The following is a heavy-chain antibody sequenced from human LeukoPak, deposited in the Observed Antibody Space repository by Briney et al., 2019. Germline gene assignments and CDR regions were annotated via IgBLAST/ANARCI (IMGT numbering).Heavy chain of an antibody. V-gene: IGHV3-23*01. D-gene: IGHD3-10*01. J-gene: IGHJ4*02. Sequence: PGGSLRLSCAASGFTFSTYAMAWVRQAPGKGLEWVSSICKTGRATCYADSVKGRFTISRDISKDTLYLQMNSLRAEDTAVYYCAKPCSSGSDSSYSTFDYWGQGSLVTVSS. CDR1: GFTFSTYA. CDR3: AKPCSSGSDSSYSTFDY. CDR2: ICKTGRAT.